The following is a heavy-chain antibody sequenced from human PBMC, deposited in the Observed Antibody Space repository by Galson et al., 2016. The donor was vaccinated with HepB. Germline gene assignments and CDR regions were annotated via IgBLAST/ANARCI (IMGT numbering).Heavy chain of an antibody. CDR2: INIGGSTI. Sequence: SLRLSCAASGFTFRDHYMSWIRQAPGKGLEWISYINIGGSTIKYADSVKGRFATSRDNVKSILYLRMNSLRAEDTAVYYCARDPYYGSGTYYAPYFDYWGQGTLVTVSS. CDR1: GFTFRDHY. CDR3: ARDPYYGSGTYYAPYFDY. V-gene: IGHV3-11*04. D-gene: IGHD3-10*01. J-gene: IGHJ4*02.